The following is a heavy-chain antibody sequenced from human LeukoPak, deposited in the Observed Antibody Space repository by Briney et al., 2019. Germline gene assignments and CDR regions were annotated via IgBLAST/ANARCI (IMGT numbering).Heavy chain of an antibody. D-gene: IGHD2-2*01. CDR2: IYTSGST. V-gene: IGHV4-4*07. CDR1: GGSISSYY. CDR3: ARGAHCSSTSCYSEDYYYYMDV. J-gene: IGHJ6*03. Sequence: SETLSLTYTVSGGSISSYYWSWIRQPAGKGLEWIGRIYTSGSTNYNPSLKSRVTMSVDTSKNQFSLKLSSVAAADTAVYYCARGAHCSSTSCYSEDYYYYMDVWGKGTTVTVSS.